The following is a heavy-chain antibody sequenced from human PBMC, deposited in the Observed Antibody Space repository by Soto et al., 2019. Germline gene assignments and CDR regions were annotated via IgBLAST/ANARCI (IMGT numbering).Heavy chain of an antibody. Sequence: NPSETLSLTCTVSGGSISSGSYYWGWIRQPPGKGLEWIGSINYSGSTYYNPSLKSRVTISVDTSKNQFSLKLSSVTAADTAAYYCATFPEMDVWGKGTTVTVSS. V-gene: IGHV4-39*01. CDR3: ATFPEMDV. J-gene: IGHJ6*04. D-gene: IGHD2-21*01. CDR1: GGSISSGSYY. CDR2: INYSGST.